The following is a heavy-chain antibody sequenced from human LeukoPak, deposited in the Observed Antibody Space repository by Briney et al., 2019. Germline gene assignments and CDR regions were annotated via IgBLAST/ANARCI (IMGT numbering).Heavy chain of an antibody. Sequence: ASVKVSCKASGYAFTGYYMHWVRQAPGQGLEWMGWINPNSGGTNYAQKFQGRVTMTRDTSISTAYMELSRLRSDDTAVYYCARGYCGGDCYVSSWGQGTLVTVSS. CDR1: GYAFTGYY. CDR2: INPNSGGT. V-gene: IGHV1-2*02. CDR3: ARGYCGGDCYVSS. D-gene: IGHD2-21*02. J-gene: IGHJ4*02.